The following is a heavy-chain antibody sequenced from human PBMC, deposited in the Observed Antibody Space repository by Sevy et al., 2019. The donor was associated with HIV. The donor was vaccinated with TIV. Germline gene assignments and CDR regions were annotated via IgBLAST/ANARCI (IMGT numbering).Heavy chain of an antibody. D-gene: IGHD2-21*02. CDR1: GFTFSSFS. Sequence: GGSLRLSCAASGFTFSSFSMNWVRQAPGKTLEWISYISSSGSSIYYADSVKGRFSISRDNAKRSLYLQMNSLRDEDTAVYYCARASSPYYGGDCLYAFNIWGQGTMVTVSS. V-gene: IGHV3-48*02. CDR3: ARASSPYYGGDCLYAFNI. CDR2: ISSSGSSI. J-gene: IGHJ3*02.